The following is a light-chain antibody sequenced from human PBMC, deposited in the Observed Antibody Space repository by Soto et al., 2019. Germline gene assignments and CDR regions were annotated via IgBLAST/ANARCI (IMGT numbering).Light chain of an antibody. V-gene: IGLV2-23*01. Sequence: QSVLTQPASVSGSPGQSITISCTGTSSDVGSYNLVSWYQHHPGKPPKLMIYEGSKRPSGVSNRFSGSKSGNTASLTISGLQAEDEADYFCCSYAGGSTYVFGTGTKVTVL. CDR1: SSDVGSYNL. CDR2: EGS. J-gene: IGLJ1*01. CDR3: CSYAGGSTYV.